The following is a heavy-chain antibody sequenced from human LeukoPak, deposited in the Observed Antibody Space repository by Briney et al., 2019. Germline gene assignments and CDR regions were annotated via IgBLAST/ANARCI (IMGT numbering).Heavy chain of an antibody. Sequence: PSETLSLTCTVSGGSINNSSYYWGWIRQPPGKGLEWIGSIYYSGSTNYNPSLKSRVTISVDTSKNQFSLKLSSVTAADTAVYYCARDVTMVRGALGAFDIWGQGTMVTVSS. D-gene: IGHD3-10*01. CDR1: GGSINNSSYY. J-gene: IGHJ3*02. V-gene: IGHV4-39*07. CDR3: ARDVTMVRGALGAFDI. CDR2: IYYSGST.